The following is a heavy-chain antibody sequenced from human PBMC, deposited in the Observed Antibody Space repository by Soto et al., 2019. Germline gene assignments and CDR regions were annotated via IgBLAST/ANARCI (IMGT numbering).Heavy chain of an antibody. Sequence: SETLSLTCTVSGASIISLDYYWSLIRQPPGKGLEWIGHIYQTGATYYNPSLESRVVMSVDTSKNQFSLKLSSVTAADTAVYYCTRGFGYYGSGSSEYWGQGTLVTVSS. D-gene: IGHD3-10*01. CDR1: GASIISLDYY. CDR2: IYQTGAT. J-gene: IGHJ4*02. V-gene: IGHV4-30-4*01. CDR3: TRGFGYYGSGSSEY.